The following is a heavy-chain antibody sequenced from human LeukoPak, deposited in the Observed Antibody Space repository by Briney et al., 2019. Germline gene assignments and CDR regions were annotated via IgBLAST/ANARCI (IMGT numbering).Heavy chain of an antibody. CDR3: AHGYGDYDPYFDY. D-gene: IGHD4-17*01. J-gene: IGHJ4*02. V-gene: IGHV2-5*01. Sequence: ESGPTLVNPTQTLTLTCTFSGFSLATSRVGVGWIRQPPGKALEWLALIYWNDNKRYSPSLRSRLTVTKDTSKTQVFLTMTKMDPVDTATYYCAHGYGDYDPYFDYWGQGTLVTVSS. CDR1: GFSLATSRVG. CDR2: IYWNDNK.